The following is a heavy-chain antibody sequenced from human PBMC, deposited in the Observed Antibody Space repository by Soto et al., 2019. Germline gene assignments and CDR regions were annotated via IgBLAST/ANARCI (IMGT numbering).Heavy chain of an antibody. D-gene: IGHD3-10*01. CDR3: AKDFIGVPPTHLDY. V-gene: IGHV3-23*01. CDR1: GFTFSRYA. Sequence: PGGSLRLSCVVSGFTFSRYAMSWVRQAPGKGLEWVSAISGSGGNTYYADSVKGRFTISRDNSKNTLYLQMNSLRAEDTAVYYCAKDFIGVPPTHLDYWGQGTLVTVSS. CDR2: ISGSGGNT. J-gene: IGHJ4*02.